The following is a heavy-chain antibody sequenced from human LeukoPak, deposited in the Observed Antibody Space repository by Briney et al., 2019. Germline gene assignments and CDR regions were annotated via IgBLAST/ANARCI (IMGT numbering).Heavy chain of an antibody. CDR2: INTDGGGT. J-gene: IGHJ4*02. V-gene: IGHV3-74*01. CDR1: GFSFSGYW. D-gene: IGHD6-13*01. Sequence: GGSLRLSCAASGFSFSGYWMHWVRHAPGKGLVWVSLINTDGGGTAYADSVKGRFTISRDNAKNTLYLQMNSLRAEDTAVYYCARESGYTYGAWGQGTLVTVSS. CDR3: ARESGYTYGA.